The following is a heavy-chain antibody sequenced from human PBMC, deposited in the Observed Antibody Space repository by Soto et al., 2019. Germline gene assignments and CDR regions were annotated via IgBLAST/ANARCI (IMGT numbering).Heavy chain of an antibody. CDR2: IIPSYDRT. Sequence: QVLLLQSGSEVKKPGSSVKVSCKASGDAFQGYAIHWVRQAPGQGLEYMGRIIPSYDRTKYAQKFQGRLTVTADMYTSTVYMELSSLRSEDTAVYYCARDPTNDYGDDTFDYWGQGTKVIVSS. D-gene: IGHD4-17*01. CDR1: GDAFQGYA. V-gene: IGHV1-69*06. J-gene: IGHJ4*02. CDR3: ARDPTNDYGDDTFDY.